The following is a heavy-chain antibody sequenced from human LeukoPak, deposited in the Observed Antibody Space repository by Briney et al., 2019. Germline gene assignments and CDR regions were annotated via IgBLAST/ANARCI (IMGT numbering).Heavy chain of an antibody. CDR2: INPNSGGT. CDR1: GYTFTGYY. J-gene: IGHJ6*03. Sequence: ASVKVSCKASGYTFTGYYMHWVRQAPGQRLEWMGWINPNSGGTNYAQKFQGRATMTRDTSISTAYMELSRLRSDDTAVYYCARGAAVRGVIYYYYYMDVWGKGTTVTVSS. CDR3: ARGAAVRGVIYYYYYMDV. V-gene: IGHV1-2*02. D-gene: IGHD3-10*01.